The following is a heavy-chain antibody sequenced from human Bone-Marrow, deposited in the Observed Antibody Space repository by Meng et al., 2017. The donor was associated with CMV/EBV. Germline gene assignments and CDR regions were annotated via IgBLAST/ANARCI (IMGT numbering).Heavy chain of an antibody. Sequence: SVKVSCKASGCTFSSYAISWVRQAPGQGLEWMGGIIPILGIANYAQKFQGRVTITADKSTSTAYMELSSLRSEDTAVYYFARDHESIAARLYYGMDVWGQGTTVTVSS. CDR2: IIPILGIA. V-gene: IGHV1-69*10. D-gene: IGHD6-6*01. CDR3: ARDHESIAARLYYGMDV. CDR1: GCTFSSYA. J-gene: IGHJ6*02.